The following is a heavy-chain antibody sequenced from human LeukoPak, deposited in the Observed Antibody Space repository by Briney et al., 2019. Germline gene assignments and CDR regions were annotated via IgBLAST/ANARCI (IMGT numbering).Heavy chain of an antibody. V-gene: IGHV4-59*01. Sequence: SETLSLTCTVSGASFNIYYWSCIRQPPAKGRECGGDIYYRGSTNYNPSLTSRVTISVDASKHQFSLSLRSVNAADTAVYYCARGGFSGGILRYFDLWGRGALVTVSS. CDR2: IYYRGST. D-gene: IGHD2-15*01. CDR1: GASFNIYY. J-gene: IGHJ2*01. CDR3: ARGGFSGGILRYFDL.